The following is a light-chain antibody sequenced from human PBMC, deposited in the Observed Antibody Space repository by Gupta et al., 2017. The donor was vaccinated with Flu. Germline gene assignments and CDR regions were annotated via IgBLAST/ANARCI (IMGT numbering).Light chain of an antibody. CDR2: KAS. J-gene: IGKJ4*01. CDR1: QSFSTY. Sequence: DIQMTQSPSTLSASVGDRVTITCRASQSFSTYLAWYQQKPGKAPRLLIYKASKVESGVPSRFSDSGSGTEFTLTISSRQPDDFATYYCQQEKSYPLTFGGGTKVEIK. V-gene: IGKV1-5*03. CDR3: QQEKSYPLT.